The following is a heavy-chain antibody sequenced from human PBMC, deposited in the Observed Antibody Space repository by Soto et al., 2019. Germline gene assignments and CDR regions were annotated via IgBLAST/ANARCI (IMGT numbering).Heavy chain of an antibody. CDR1: GFSFASFA. CDR2: ISGSDGKT. CDR3: AKWSYLDY. Sequence: DVRLAESGGGLVQPGGSLRLSCTTSGFSFASFAMTWVRQAPGKGLEWVATISGSDGKTYYAVSVKGRFSISRDTSRNTLYLQMNSLRADDTAIYYCAKWSYLDYWGQGTLVTVSS. J-gene: IGHJ4*02. D-gene: IGHD3-3*01. V-gene: IGHV3-23*04.